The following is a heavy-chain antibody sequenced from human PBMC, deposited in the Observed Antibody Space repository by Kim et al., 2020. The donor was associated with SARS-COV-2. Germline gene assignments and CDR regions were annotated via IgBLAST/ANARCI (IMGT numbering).Heavy chain of an antibody. CDR1: GGSISSGGYY. Sequence: SETQSLTCTVSGGSISSGGYYWSWIRQHPGKGLEWIGYIYYSGSTYYNPSLKSRVTISVDTSKNQFSLKLSSVTAADTAVYYCARDAVGYSYGYFSWFDPWGQGTLVTVSS. D-gene: IGHD5-18*01. J-gene: IGHJ5*02. CDR3: ARDAVGYSYGYFSWFDP. V-gene: IGHV4-31*03. CDR2: IYYSGST.